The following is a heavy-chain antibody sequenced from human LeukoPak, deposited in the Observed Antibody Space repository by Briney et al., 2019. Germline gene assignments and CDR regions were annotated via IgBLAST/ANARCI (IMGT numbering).Heavy chain of an antibody. CDR1: GGSISSGGYS. CDR2: IYHSGST. V-gene: IGHV4-30-2*01. J-gene: IGHJ4*02. D-gene: IGHD1-1*01. Sequence: PSETLSLTCAVSGGSISSGGYSWSWIRQPPGKGLEWIGYIYHSGSTYYNPSLKSRVTISVDRSKNQFSLKLSSVTAADTAVYYCASLNWNDDHWYFDYWGQGTLVTVSS. CDR3: ASLNWNDDHWYFDY.